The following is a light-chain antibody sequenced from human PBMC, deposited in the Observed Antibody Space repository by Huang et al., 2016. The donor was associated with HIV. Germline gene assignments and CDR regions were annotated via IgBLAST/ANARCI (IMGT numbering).Light chain of an antibody. CDR1: QSVNNN. CDR3: QQYSNWPFT. V-gene: IGKV3-15*01. CDR2: GAS. J-gene: IGKJ3*01. Sequence: ETVMTQSPATLSVSPGERATLSCRASQSVNNNLAWYQQKPGQAPRLLISGASTRATGIPARFSGSGSGTEFTLTISSLQSEDVAVYYCQQYSNWPFTFGPGTKVDIK.